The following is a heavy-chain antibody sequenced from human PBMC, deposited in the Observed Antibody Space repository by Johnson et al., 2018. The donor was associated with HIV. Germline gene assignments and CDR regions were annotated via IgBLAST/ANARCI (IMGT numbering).Heavy chain of an antibody. V-gene: IGHV3-30-3*01. J-gene: IGHJ3*02. D-gene: IGHD3-10*01. CDR3: ARGLTVVRGVIIPYDAFDI. Sequence: QLVESGGGVVQPGRSLRLSCAASGFSFSTYAMHWVRQAPGKGLEWVAVISYDGSTKYYADSVTGRFTIPRDNSKNTLYLQMNSLRAVDTAVYYCARGLTVVRGVIIPYDAFDIWGQGTMVTVSS. CDR1: GFSFSTYA. CDR2: ISYDGSTK.